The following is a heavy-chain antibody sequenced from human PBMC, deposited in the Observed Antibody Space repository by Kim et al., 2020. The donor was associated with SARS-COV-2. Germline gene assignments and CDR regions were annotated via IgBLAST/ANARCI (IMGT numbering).Heavy chain of an antibody. Sequence: GGSLRLSCTTSGFIFSNYYMTWVRQAPGKGLECVATIKPDGSGTYYVDSAKGRFTISRDNAKSALFLQMNSLRAEDTAAYYCVRGTGSGWGQGALITVSS. CDR1: GFIFSNYY. J-gene: IGHJ1*01. CDR2: IKPDGSGT. CDR3: VRGTGSG. V-gene: IGHV3-7*01. D-gene: IGHD3-10*01.